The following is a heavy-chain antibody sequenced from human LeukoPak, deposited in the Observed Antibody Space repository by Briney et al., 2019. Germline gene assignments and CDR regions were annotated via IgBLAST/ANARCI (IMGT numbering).Heavy chain of an antibody. CDR1: GGTFSSYA. CDR2: IIPIFGTA. CDR3: ASRKSLLYYYGSGSYYNVPFLDY. Sequence: GSSVKVSCKASGGTFSSYAISWVRQAPGQGLEWMGGIIPIFGTANYAQKFQGRVTITADKSTSTAYMELSSLRSEDTAVYYCASRKSLLYYYGSGSYYNVPFLDYWGQGTLVTVSS. J-gene: IGHJ4*02. D-gene: IGHD3-10*01. V-gene: IGHV1-69*06.